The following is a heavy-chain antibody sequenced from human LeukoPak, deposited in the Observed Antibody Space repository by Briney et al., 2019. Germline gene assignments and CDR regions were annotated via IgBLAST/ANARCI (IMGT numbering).Heavy chain of an antibody. V-gene: IGHV1-2*02. Sequence: ASVTVSCTASGYTFTGYYMYWVRQAPRQGLEWMGWINPNSGGTNCAQTFQGKVTMTRDTSISTAYMEMSRLRSDDTAVYYCARELLWFGELLGSHAFDIWGQGTMVTVSS. CDR2: INPNSGGT. CDR1: GYTFTGYY. J-gene: IGHJ3*02. D-gene: IGHD3-10*01. CDR3: ARELLWFGELLGSHAFDI.